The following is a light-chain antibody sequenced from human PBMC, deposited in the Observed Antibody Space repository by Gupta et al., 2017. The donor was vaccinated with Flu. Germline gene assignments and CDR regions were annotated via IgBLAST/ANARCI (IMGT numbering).Light chain of an antibody. V-gene: IGLV2-14*01. Sequence: QSALTKPASVSGSPGQSNTISCTGASSDVGAYNRVSWYQQYPGKATKLMIYEVSNRPSGVSNRFSGSKSANMASLTISGLQAEDDADYYCSSFTTSNTWVFGGGTKLTVL. CDR2: EVS. CDR3: SSFTTSNTWV. J-gene: IGLJ3*02. CDR1: SSDVGAYNR.